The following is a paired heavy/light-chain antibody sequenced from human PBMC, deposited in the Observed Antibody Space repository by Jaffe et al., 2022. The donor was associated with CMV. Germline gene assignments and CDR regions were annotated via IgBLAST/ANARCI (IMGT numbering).Light chain of an antibody. J-gene: IGLJ3*02. CDR3: QSYDTNLGGLWL. CDR1: STNIGAGYD. CDR2: SNA. V-gene: IGLV1-40*01. Sequence: QSVLTQPPSVSGAPGQRVTISCTGSSTNIGAGYDVHWYQQLPGTAPKLLIYSNANRPSGVPDRFSGSKSGTSASLAITGLQAEDEADYYCQSYDTNLGGLWLFGGGTKLTVL.
Heavy chain of an antibody. CDR3: AKDWERSVATVNYFDY. J-gene: IGHJ4*02. CDR1: GFSFSTYA. Sequence: EVQLVESGGGLVQPGGSLRLSCAASGFSFSTYAMSWVRQAPGKGLEWVSFISGSGGTTYYADSVKGRFTISRDNSKNTLYLQMNSLRAEDTAVYYCAKDWERSVATVNYFDYWGQGSLVTVSS. V-gene: IGHV3-23*04. CDR2: ISGSGGTT. D-gene: IGHD4-17*01.